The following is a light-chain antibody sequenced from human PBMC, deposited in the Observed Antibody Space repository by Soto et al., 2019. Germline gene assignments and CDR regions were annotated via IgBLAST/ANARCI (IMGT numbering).Light chain of an antibody. J-gene: IGLJ1*01. Sequence: QSALTQPASVSGSPGQSITISCTGTSSDVGSYNLVSWYQQYPGKAPKLVIYEVIKRPSGVSNRFSGSKSGNTASLTISGLQAEDDADYDCCSYAGSTSVFGTGTKVTV. V-gene: IGLV2-23*02. CDR3: CSYAGSTSV. CDR1: SSDVGSYNL. CDR2: EVI.